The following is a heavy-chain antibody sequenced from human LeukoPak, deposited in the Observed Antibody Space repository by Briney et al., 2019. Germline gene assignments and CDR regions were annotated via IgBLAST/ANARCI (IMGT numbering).Heavy chain of an antibody. CDR1: GFTFSSYA. D-gene: IGHD3-10*01. J-gene: IGHJ4*02. V-gene: IGHV3-23*01. CDR3: AKDPDYYGSGSYYNLDYFDY. CDR2: ISGSGGST. Sequence: GGSLRLSCAASGFTFSSYAMSWVRQAPGKGLEWVSAISGSGGSTYYADSVKGRFTISRDNSKNTLYLQMNSLRAEDTAVYYCAKDPDYYGSGSYYNLDYFDYWGQGTPVTVSS.